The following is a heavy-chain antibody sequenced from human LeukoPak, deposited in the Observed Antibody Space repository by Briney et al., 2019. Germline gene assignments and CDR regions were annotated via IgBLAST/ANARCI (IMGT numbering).Heavy chain of an antibody. CDR1: GGTFSSYA. D-gene: IGHD6-13*01. V-gene: IGHV1-69*04. Sequence: ASVKVSCKASGGTFSSYAISWVRQAPGQGLEWMGRIIPILGIANYAQKFQGRVTITADKSTSTAYMELSSLRSEDTAVYYCARVIGYSSSWSFDYWGQGTLVTVSS. CDR2: IIPILGIA. CDR3: ARVIGYSSSWSFDY. J-gene: IGHJ4*02.